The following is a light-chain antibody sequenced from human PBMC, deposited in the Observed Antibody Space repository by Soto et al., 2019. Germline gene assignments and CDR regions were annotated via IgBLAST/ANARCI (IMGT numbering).Light chain of an antibody. V-gene: IGKV3-11*01. CDR2: DAS. J-gene: IGKJ1*01. CDR1: QSFSSY. CDR3: QQRSNWPPWT. Sequence: EIVLTQSPATLSLSPWGRSTLSYISSQSFSSYLAWYQQKPGQAPRLLIYDASNRATGIPARFSGSGSGTDFTLTISSLEPEDFAVYYCQQRSNWPPWTFGQGTKVDIK.